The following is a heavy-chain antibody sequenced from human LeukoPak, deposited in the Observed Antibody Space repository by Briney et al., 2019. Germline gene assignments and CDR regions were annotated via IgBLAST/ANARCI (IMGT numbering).Heavy chain of an antibody. V-gene: IGHV3-23*01. CDR1: GFTFSSYA. J-gene: IGHJ3*02. CDR3: ARDFNWNGDAAFDI. D-gene: IGHD1-20*01. CDR2: ISGSGGST. Sequence: GGSLRLSCAAPGFTFSSYAMSWVRQAPGKGLEWVSAISGSGGSTYYADSVKGRFTISRDNSKNTLYLQMNSLRAEDTAVYYCARDFNWNGDAAFDIWGQGTMVTVSS.